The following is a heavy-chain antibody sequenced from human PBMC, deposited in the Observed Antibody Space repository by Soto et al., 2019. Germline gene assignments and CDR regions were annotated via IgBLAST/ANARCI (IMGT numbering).Heavy chain of an antibody. D-gene: IGHD3-9*01. CDR3: AKDSYDILTGQKRYFDS. J-gene: IGHJ4*02. Sequence: GGSLRLSCAASGFTFNAYTMHWVLHAPGKGLEWVSLISWDGGITYYGDSVKGRFTVSRDNSDNSLYLQMTSLRSDDTAFYYCAKDSYDILTGQKRYFDSWGQGT. V-gene: IGHV3-43*01. CDR2: ISWDGGIT. CDR1: GFTFNAYT.